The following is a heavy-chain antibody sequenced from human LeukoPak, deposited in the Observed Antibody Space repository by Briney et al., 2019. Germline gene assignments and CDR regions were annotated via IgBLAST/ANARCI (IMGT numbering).Heavy chain of an antibody. CDR1: GGTFSSYA. CDR2: IIPIFGIA. CDR3: ARELRSIAVADYYFDY. J-gene: IGHJ4*02. V-gene: IGHV1-69*04. D-gene: IGHD6-19*01. Sequence: ASVKVSCKVSGGTFSSYAISWVRQAPGQGLEWMGRIIPIFGIANYAQKSQGRVTITADKSTSTAYMELSSLRSEDTAVYYCARELRSIAVADYYFDYWGQGTLVTVSS.